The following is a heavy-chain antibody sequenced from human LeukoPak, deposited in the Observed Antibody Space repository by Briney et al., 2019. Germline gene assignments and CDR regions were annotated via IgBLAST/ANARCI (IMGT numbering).Heavy chain of an antibody. CDR2: IYYSGST. J-gene: IGHJ4*02. D-gene: IGHD6-19*01. Sequence: TSETLSLTCAVYGGSFSGYYWSWIRQPPGKGLEWIGYIYYSGSTNYNPSLKSRVTISVDTSKNQFSLKLSSVTAADTAVYYCARTPGRWLAHLDYWGQGTLVTVSS. CDR1: GGSFSGYY. V-gene: IGHV4-59*01. CDR3: ARTPGRWLAHLDY.